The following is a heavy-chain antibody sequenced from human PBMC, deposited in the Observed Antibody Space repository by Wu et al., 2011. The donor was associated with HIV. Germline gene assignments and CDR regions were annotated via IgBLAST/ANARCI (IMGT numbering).Heavy chain of an antibody. CDR2: ISAYNGNT. V-gene: IGHV1-18*01. Sequence: QVQLVQSGAEVKKPGASVKVSCKASGYTFTSYGISWVRQAPGQGLEWMGWISAYNGNTNYAQKLQGRVTMTTDTSTSTAYMELRSLRSDDTAVYYCARHSTRGLWFGESLPRYYYYYGMDVWGQGTTVTVSS. J-gene: IGHJ6*02. CDR3: ARHSTRGLWFGESLPRYYYYYGMDV. CDR1: GYTFTSYG. D-gene: IGHD3-10*01.